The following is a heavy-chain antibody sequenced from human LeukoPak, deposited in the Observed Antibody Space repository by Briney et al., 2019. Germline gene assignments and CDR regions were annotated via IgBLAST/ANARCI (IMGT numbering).Heavy chain of an antibody. V-gene: IGHV4-34*01. D-gene: IGHD2-8*01. CDR2: INHSGST. Sequence: SETLSLTCAVYGRSFSGYYWSWIRQPPGKGLEWIGEINHSGSTNYNPSLKSRVTISVDTSKNQFSLKLSSVTAADTAVYYCASCTNGVCYHFDYWGQGTLVTVSS. J-gene: IGHJ4*02. CDR3: ASCTNGVCYHFDY. CDR1: GRSFSGYY.